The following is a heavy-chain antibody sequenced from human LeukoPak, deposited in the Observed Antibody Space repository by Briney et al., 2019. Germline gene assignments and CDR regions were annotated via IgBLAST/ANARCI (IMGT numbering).Heavy chain of an antibody. CDR3: ARGAYSNNWYPLGGY. V-gene: IGHV3-23*01. Sequence: GGSLRLACAPAALSFSSYAMSWVREAPGERLEWVSAVSSSGGGTSYADPSKGRFTISRENSKNTLYLQMNSLRVEDTAVYFCARGAYSNNWYPLGGYWGQGTLVTVSS. CDR1: ALSFSSYA. J-gene: IGHJ4*02. CDR2: VSSSGGGT. D-gene: IGHD6-13*01.